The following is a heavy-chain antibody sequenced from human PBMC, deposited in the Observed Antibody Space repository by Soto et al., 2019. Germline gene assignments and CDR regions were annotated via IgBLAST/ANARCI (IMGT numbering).Heavy chain of an antibody. CDR2: INHSGST. CDR1: GGSFSCYY. J-gene: IGHJ6*02. Sequence: SETLSLTCAVYGGSFSCYYWIWIRQPPGKGLEWIGEINHSGSTNYNPSLKSRVTISVDTSKNQFSLKLSSVTAADTAVYYCAARGGNYYYGMDVWGQGTTVTVSS. V-gene: IGHV4-34*01. CDR3: AARGGNYYYGMDV.